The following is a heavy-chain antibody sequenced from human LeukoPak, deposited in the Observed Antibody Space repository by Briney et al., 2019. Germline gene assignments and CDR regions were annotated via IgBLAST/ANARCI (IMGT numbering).Heavy chain of an antibody. V-gene: IGHV4-59*01. CDR1: GGSISTYF. Sequence: SETLSLTCTVSGGSISTYFWSWIRQPPGKGLEWIGYVYHSGSTNYNPSLKSRATILVDTSKNQFSMKMTSVTAADTAEYYCARYAPDTSGSCYNHQPFEYWGQGTMVIVSS. CDR3: ARYAPDTSGSCYNHQPFEY. J-gene: IGHJ4*02. D-gene: IGHD3-10*01. CDR2: VYHSGST.